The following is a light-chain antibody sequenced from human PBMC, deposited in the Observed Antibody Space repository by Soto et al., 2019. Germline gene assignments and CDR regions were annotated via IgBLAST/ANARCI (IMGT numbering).Light chain of an antibody. CDR3: QQSYSTPYT. J-gene: IGKJ2*01. CDR2: AAS. Sequence: DIQMTQSPSSLSASVGDRVTITCRASQSISGYLNWYQQKPGKAPKLLIYAASSLQSGVPSRFSGSGSGTDFTLTISSLQPEDFATYYCQQSYSTPYTFGQGPRWIS. V-gene: IGKV1-39*01. CDR1: QSISGY.